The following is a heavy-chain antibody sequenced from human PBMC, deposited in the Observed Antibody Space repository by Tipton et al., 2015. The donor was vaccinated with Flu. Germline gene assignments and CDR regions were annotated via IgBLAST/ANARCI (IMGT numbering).Heavy chain of an antibody. Sequence: QLVQSGAEVKKPGESLKISCKGSGYTFSNYWIGWVRQVPGKGLEWMGIIYPGDSDTRYSSSFQGQVTFSADKSINTAYLQWRSLKASDTCMYFCTRPTLSYGVVVWGQGTTVIVSS. CDR3: TRPTLSYGVVV. CDR1: GYTFSNYW. J-gene: IGHJ6*02. V-gene: IGHV5-51*03. CDR2: IYPGDSDT.